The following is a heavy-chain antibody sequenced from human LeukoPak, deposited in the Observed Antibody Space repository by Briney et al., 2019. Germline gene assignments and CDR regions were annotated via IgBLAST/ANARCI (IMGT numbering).Heavy chain of an antibody. CDR3: ARGRIAARRRWFDP. Sequence: ASVKVSCKASGYTFTSYDINWVRQATGQGLGWMGWMNPNSGNTGYAQKFQGRVTITRNTSISTAYMELSSLRSEDTAVYYCARGRIAARRRWFDPWGQGTLVTVSS. V-gene: IGHV1-8*03. J-gene: IGHJ5*02. D-gene: IGHD6-6*01. CDR2: MNPNSGNT. CDR1: GYTFTSYD.